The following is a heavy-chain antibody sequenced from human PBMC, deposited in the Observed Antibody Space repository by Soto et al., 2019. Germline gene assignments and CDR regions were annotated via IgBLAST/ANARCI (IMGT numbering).Heavy chain of an antibody. CDR1: GCTFTGYY. CDR3: ARAPYDILTGFYSWFDP. V-gene: IGHV1-2*04. Sequence: SVKASCRASGCTFTGYYMHWVRQAPGQGLEWMGWINPNSGGTNYAQKFQGWVTMTRDTSISTAYMELSRLRSDDTAVYYCARAPYDILTGFYSWFDPWGQGTLVTVSS. J-gene: IGHJ5*02. CDR2: INPNSGGT. D-gene: IGHD3-9*01.